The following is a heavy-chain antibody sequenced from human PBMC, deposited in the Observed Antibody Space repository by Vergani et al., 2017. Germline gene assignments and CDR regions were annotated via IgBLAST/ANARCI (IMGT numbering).Heavy chain of an antibody. CDR2: ISWNSGSI. CDR1: GFTFDDYA. D-gene: IGHD6-19*01. Sequence: EVQLVESGGGLVQPGRFLRLSCAASGFTFDDYAMHWVRQAPGKGLEWVSGISWNSGSIGYADSVKGRFTISRDNAKNSLYLQMNSLRAEDTALYYCAKDAKGYSSGWYLDYWGQGTLVTVSS. V-gene: IGHV3-9*01. CDR3: AKDAKGYSSGWYLDY. J-gene: IGHJ4*02.